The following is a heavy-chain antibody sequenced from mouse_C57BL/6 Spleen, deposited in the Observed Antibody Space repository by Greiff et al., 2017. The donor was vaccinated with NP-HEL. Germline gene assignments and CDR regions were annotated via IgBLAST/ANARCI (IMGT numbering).Heavy chain of an antibody. J-gene: IGHJ3*01. D-gene: IGHD2-4*01. CDR2: IDPSDSET. V-gene: IGHV1-52*01. Sequence: QVQLQQPGAELVRPGSSVKLSCKASGYTFTSYWMHWVKQRPIQGLEWIGNIDPSDSETHYNQKFKDKATLTVDKSSSTAYMQLSSLTSEDSAVYYCARGENYEYGAYWGQGTLVTVSA. CDR1: GYTFTSYW. CDR3: ARGENYEYGAY.